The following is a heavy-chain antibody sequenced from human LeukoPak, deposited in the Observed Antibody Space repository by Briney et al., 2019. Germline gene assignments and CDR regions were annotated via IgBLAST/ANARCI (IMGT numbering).Heavy chain of an antibody. Sequence: SETLSLTCTVSGGSISSSSYYWGWIREPPGKGLEWIGRIYYSGSTYYNSSLKRRVTISVDTSKNQFSLKLSSVTAADTAVYYCARQKLGTIVGAQYYFDYWGQGTLVTVSS. V-gene: IGHV4-39*01. CDR2: IYYSGST. D-gene: IGHD1-26*01. CDR1: GGSISSSSYY. J-gene: IGHJ4*02. CDR3: ARQKLGTIVGAQYYFDY.